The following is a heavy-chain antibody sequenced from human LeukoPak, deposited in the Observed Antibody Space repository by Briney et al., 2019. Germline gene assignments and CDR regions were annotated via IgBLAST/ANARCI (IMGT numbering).Heavy chain of an antibody. CDR2: ISGSGGTT. V-gene: IGHV3-23*01. CDR1: GFTFSTYT. Sequence: GGSLRLSCAASGFTFSTYTMNWVRQAPGKGLEWVSGISGSGGTTWYAGSVKGRFTISRDSPKNTLYLQMNSLRAEDTATYYCAKHRTGPPYGLDVWGQGTTVTVSS. J-gene: IGHJ6*02. CDR3: AKHRTGPPYGLDV.